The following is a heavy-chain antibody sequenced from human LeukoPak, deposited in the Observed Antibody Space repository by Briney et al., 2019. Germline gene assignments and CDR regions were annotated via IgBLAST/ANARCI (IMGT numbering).Heavy chain of an antibody. V-gene: IGHV5-51*01. J-gene: IGHJ4*02. Sequence: GESLKISCKGSGYSFISSWIGWVRQMPGKGLEWMGIIYPGDSDTRYSPSFQGQVTISADKSISTPYLHWSSLKASDTAIYYCARRSSAHFDYWGQGTLVTVSS. CDR3: ARRSSAHFDY. CDR1: GYSFISSW. CDR2: IYPGDSDT. D-gene: IGHD4/OR15-4a*01.